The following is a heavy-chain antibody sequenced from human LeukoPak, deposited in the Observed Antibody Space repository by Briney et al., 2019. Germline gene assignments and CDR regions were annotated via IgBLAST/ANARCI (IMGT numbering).Heavy chain of an antibody. V-gene: IGHV3-48*03. J-gene: IGHJ5*02. Sequence: PGGSLRLSCAASGFTFSSYEMNWVRQAPGKGLEWISYISSGGTTKIYADSVKGRFTISRDNAKNSLYLQMNSLRAEDTAVYYCARDYWFDPWGHGTLVTVSS. CDR1: GFTFSSYE. CDR2: ISSGGTTK. CDR3: ARDYWFDP.